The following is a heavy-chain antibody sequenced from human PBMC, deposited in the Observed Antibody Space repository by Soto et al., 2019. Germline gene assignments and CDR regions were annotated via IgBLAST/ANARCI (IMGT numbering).Heavy chain of an antibody. CDR3: AKRNWEGCNGVQCYFYDH. CDR1: GFTINIYA. D-gene: IGHD2-8*01. CDR2: ISAGGGST. V-gene: IGHV3-23*01. Sequence: GGLLRLPYAASGFTINIYAMSWVLQTPGKGLEWVSGISAGGGSTDYADSVKGRFTVSRDNSRNTLYLQMNSLRDEDTAVYYCAKRNWEGCNGVQCYFYDHWGLGALVTVSS. J-gene: IGHJ5*02.